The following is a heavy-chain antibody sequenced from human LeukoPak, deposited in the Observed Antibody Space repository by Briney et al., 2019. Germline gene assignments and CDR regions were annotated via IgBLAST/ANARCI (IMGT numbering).Heavy chain of an antibody. J-gene: IGHJ4*02. CDR3: ARGRGYSYGQLDY. V-gene: IGHV3-48*03. CDR1: GFTFSSYE. D-gene: IGHD5-18*01. Sequence: GGSLRLSCAASGFTFSSYEMNWVRQAPGKGLEWVSDSVKGRFTISRDNAKNSLYLQMNSLRAEDTAVYYCARGRGYSYGQLDYWGQGTLVTVSS.